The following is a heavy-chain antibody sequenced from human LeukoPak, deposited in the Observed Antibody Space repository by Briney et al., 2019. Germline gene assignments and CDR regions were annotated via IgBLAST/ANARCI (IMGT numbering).Heavy chain of an antibody. CDR3: ARKVVLMVYARYFDY. Sequence: GGSLRLSCAASGFTFSSYWMSWVRQAPGKGLEWVSSISSSSSYIYYADSVKGRFTISRDNAKNSLYLQMNSLRAEDTAVYYCARKVVLMVYARYFDYWGQGTLVTVSS. J-gene: IGHJ4*02. D-gene: IGHD2-8*01. CDR1: GFTFSSYW. V-gene: IGHV3-21*01. CDR2: ISSSSSYI.